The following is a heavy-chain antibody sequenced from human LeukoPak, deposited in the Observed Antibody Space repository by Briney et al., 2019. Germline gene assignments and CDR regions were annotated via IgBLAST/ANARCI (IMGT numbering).Heavy chain of an antibody. D-gene: IGHD3-10*01. J-gene: IGHJ6*03. CDR1: GFTFSNYW. V-gene: IGHV3-74*01. CDR3: ARVGMVRGVIIDRDYYYMDV. CDR2: INDDGSAT. Sequence: GGSLRLSCAASGFTFSNYWMHWVRQVPGKGLVWVSRINDDGSATFYADSVKGRFTISRDNAKNTLFLQMSSLRAEDTAVYYCARVGMVRGVIIDRDYYYMDVWGKGTTVTISS.